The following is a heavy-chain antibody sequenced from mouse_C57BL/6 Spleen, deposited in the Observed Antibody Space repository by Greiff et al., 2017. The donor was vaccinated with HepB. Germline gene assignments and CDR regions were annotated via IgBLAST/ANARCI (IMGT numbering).Heavy chain of an antibody. J-gene: IGHJ4*01. CDR1: GYTFTDYE. CDR2: IDPETGGT. V-gene: IGHV1-15*01. CDR3: TRITTVGDY. D-gene: IGHD1-1*01. Sequence: QVHVKQSGAELVRPGASVTLSCKASGYTFTDYEMHWVKQTPVHGLEWIGAIDPETGGTAYNQKFKGKAILTADKSSSTAYMELRSLTSEDSAVYYCTRITTVGDYWGQGTSVTVSS.